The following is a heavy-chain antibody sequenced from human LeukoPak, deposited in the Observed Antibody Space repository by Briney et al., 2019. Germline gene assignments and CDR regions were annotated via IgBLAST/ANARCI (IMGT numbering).Heavy chain of an antibody. Sequence: PSETLSLTCTVSGGSISSYYWSWIRQPPGKGLEWIGYIYYSGSTNYNPSLKSRVTISVDTSKNQFSLKLSSVTAADTAVYYCARMYSGSYSGRGALDIWGQGTMVTVSS. CDR2: IYYSGST. J-gene: IGHJ3*02. CDR1: GGSISSYY. D-gene: IGHD1-26*01. V-gene: IGHV4-59*01. CDR3: ARMYSGSYSGRGALDI.